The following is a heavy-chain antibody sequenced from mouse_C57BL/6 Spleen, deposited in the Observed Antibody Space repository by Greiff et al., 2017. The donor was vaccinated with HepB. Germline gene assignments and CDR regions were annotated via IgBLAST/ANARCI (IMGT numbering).Heavy chain of an antibody. V-gene: IGHV3-1*01. CDR3: ARVTTVVAPYWYFDV. J-gene: IGHJ1*03. CDR1: GYSITSGYD. D-gene: IGHD1-1*01. CDR2: ISYSGST. Sequence: EVKLMESGPGMVKPSQSLSLTCTVTGYSITSGYDWHWIRHFPGNKLEWMGYISYSGSTNYNPSLKSRIPITPDTSKNHVFLKLNSVTTEDTATYYCARVTTVVAPYWYFDVWGTGTTVTVSS.